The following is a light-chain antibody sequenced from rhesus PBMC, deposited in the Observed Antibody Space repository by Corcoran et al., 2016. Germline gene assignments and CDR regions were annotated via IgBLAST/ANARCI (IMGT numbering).Light chain of an antibody. CDR1: EDDNNY. V-gene: IGKV1-74*01. CDR3: QHGYGTPFT. Sequence: DIQMTQSPSSLSASVGDRVTITCRPSEDDNNYLNWYQQKTGKAPKLLIYKAYTLQSGGPSRFSGSGSGTDYTFTISSLQPEDVATYYCQHGYGTPFTFGPGTKLDIK. CDR2: KAY. J-gene: IGKJ3*01.